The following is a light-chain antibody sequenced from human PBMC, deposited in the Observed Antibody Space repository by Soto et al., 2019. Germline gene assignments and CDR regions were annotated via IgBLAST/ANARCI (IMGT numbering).Light chain of an antibody. CDR1: SGHSSYA. Sequence: QSVLTQSPSASASLGASVKLTCTLSSGHSSYAIAWHQQQPEKGPRYLMKLNSDGSHSKGDGIPDRFSGSSSGAERYLTISSLQSEDEADYYCQTWGTGTLYVFGTGTQLTVL. CDR2: LNSDGSH. J-gene: IGLJ1*01. V-gene: IGLV4-69*01. CDR3: QTWGTGTLYV.